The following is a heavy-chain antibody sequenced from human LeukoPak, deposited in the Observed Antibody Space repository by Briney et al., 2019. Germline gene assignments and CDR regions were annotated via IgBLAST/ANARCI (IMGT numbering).Heavy chain of an antibody. CDR2: ISSSSSYI. Sequence: GGSLRLSCAASGFTFSSYSMNWVRQAPGKGLEWVSSISSSSSYIYYADSVKGRFTISRDNAKNSLYLQMNSLRAGDTAVYYCARGPGDSSGYYYFDYWGQGTLVTVSS. CDR1: GFTFSSYS. J-gene: IGHJ4*02. CDR3: ARGPGDSSGYYYFDY. V-gene: IGHV3-21*01. D-gene: IGHD3-22*01.